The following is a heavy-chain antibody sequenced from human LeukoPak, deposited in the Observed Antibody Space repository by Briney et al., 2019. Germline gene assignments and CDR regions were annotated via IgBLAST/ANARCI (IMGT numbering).Heavy chain of an antibody. J-gene: IGHJ5*02. V-gene: IGHV4-30-4*01. CDR3: ASLYCTRTSCKVDP. D-gene: IGHD2-2*01. Sequence: SQTLSLTCTVSGGSISSGDYYWSWIRQPPGKGLGWIGYIYYSGSTYYNPSLKSRVTISVDTSKNQFSLKLSSVTAADTAVYYCASLYCTRTSCKVDPWGQGTLVTVSS. CDR1: GGSISSGDYY. CDR2: IYYSGST.